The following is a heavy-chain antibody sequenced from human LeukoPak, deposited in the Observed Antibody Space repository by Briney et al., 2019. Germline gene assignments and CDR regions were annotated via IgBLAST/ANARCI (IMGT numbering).Heavy chain of an antibody. J-gene: IGHJ4*02. Sequence: PGGSLRLSCVASGFTFSSYSMNLVRQAPGKGLEWVSCISSTSRYIYYADSVKGRFTISRDNAKNSVYLQMNCLRAEDTAVYYCTRAVAADDFSPGYWGQGTLVTVSS. D-gene: IGHD3/OR15-3a*01. CDR2: ISSTSRYI. V-gene: IGHV3-21*01. CDR3: TRAVAADDFSPGY. CDR1: GFTFSSYS.